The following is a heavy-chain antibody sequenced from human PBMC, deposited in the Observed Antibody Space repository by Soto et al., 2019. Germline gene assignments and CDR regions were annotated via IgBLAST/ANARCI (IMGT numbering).Heavy chain of an antibody. Sequence: QVQLQESGPGLVKPSETLSLTCTVSGGSISSYYWSWIRQPPGKGLEWIGYIYYSGSTNYNPSLKSRGTISVASSKNQFPLKLSSVTAADTAVYYCARGIAAAGTYWFDPWGQGTLVTVSS. CDR2: IYYSGST. D-gene: IGHD6-13*01. V-gene: IGHV4-59*01. CDR1: GGSISSYY. CDR3: ARGIAAAGTYWFDP. J-gene: IGHJ5*02.